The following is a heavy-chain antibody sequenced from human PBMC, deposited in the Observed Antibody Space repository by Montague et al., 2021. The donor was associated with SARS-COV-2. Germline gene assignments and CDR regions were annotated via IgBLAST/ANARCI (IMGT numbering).Heavy chain of an antibody. Sequence: SLRLSCAASGFSFSSYAMHWVRQPPGKGLEWLAVISFDGNDRYYAGSLRGRFTISRDNSKDTLYLQLTDLRSDDTGVYYCARVAQLLLGNPQNLFDPWGQGPRSPSPQ. CDR3: ARVAQLLLGNPQNLFDP. V-gene: IGHV3-30-3*01. D-gene: IGHD4-23*01. J-gene: IGHJ5*02. CDR2: ISFDGNDR. CDR1: GFSFSSYA.